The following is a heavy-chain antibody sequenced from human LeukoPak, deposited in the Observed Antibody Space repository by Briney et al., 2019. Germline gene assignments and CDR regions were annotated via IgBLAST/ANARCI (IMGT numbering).Heavy chain of an antibody. CDR1: GFTFSSYA. CDR3: ARGPVNYYDSSGYYFLVREAFDY. CDR2: ISYDGSNK. D-gene: IGHD3-22*01. J-gene: IGHJ4*02. Sequence: GGSLRLSCAASGFTFSSYAMYWVRQAPGKGLEWVAVISYDGSNKYYADSVKGRFTISRDNSKNTLYPQMNSLRAEDTAVYYCARGPVNYYDSSGYYFLVREAFDYWGQGTLVTVSS. V-gene: IGHV3-30-3*01.